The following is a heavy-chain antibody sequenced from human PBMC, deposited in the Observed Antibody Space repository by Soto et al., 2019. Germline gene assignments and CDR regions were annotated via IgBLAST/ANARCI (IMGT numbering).Heavy chain of an antibody. CDR3: AKGRDYYDSSGYLDY. CDR2: ISGSGGST. D-gene: IGHD3-22*01. Sequence: SGGSLRLSCAASGFTFSSYAMSWVRQAPGKGLEWVSAISGSGGSTYYADSVKGRFTISRDNSKNTLYLQMNSLRAEDTAVYYCAKGRDYYDSSGYLDYWGQGTLVTVSS. J-gene: IGHJ4*02. CDR1: GFTFSSYA. V-gene: IGHV3-23*01.